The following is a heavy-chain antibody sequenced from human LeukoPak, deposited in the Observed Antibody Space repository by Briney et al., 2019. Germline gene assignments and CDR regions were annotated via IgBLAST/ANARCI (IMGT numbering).Heavy chain of an antibody. D-gene: IGHD6-13*01. V-gene: IGHV4-4*07. CDR2: IYTSGST. CDR1: GGSISSYY. J-gene: IGHJ4*02. CDR3: ASSRYSSSWYSDY. Sequence: SQTLSLTCTVSGGSISSYYWSWIRQPAGKGLEWIGRIYTSGSTNYNPSLKSRVTMSVDTSKNQFSLKPSSVTAADTAVYYCASSRYSSSWYSDYWGQGTLVAVSS.